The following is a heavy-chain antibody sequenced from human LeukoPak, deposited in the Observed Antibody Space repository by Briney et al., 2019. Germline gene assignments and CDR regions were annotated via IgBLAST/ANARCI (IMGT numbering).Heavy chain of an antibody. J-gene: IGHJ4*02. CDR1: GGSIRSTNW. CDR3: AKLSGPDNLNDDF. CDR2: IYHSGTT. V-gene: IGHV4-4*02. D-gene: IGHD1-14*01. Sequence: SETLSLTCAVSGGSIRSTNWWSWVRQPPGKGLEWIGEIYHSGTTNYNPSLRSRLTISVDKSKNQFSLKLSSVTAADTAVYYYAKLSGPDNLNDDFWGQGTLVTVSS.